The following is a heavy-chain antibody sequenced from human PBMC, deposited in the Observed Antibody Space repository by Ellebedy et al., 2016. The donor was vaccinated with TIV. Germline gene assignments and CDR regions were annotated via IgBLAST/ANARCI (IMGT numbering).Heavy chain of an antibody. V-gene: IGHV1-69*13. CDR3: ARGGHRYGYYFLDQ. Sequence: AASVKVSCKASGGTFTTYAINWARQAPAHGLEGMGGIVPIFGTPDYAQRFQGRVTITADESASTAYMELSSLRSDDKAVYYCARGGHRYGYYFLDQWGQGTLVTVSS. D-gene: IGHD5-18*01. CDR1: GGTFTTYA. CDR2: IVPIFGTP. J-gene: IGHJ4*02.